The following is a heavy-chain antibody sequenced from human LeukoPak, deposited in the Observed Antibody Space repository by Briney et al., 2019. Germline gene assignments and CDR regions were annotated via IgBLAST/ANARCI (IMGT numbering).Heavy chain of an antibody. CDR1: GYSISSGYY. CDR2: IYHSGST. Sequence: SETLSLTCAVSGYSISSGYYWGWIRQPPGKGLEWIGSIYHSGSTHYNPSLKSRVTISVDTSKNQFSLKLSSVTAADTAVYYCARGLQSWFDPWGQGTLVTVSS. D-gene: IGHD3/OR15-3a*01. J-gene: IGHJ5*02. V-gene: IGHV4-38-2*01. CDR3: ARGLQSWFDP.